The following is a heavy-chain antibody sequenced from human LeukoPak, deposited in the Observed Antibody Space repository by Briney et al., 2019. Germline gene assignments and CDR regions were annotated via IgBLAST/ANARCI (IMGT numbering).Heavy chain of an antibody. V-gene: IGHV3-23*01. CDR2: IVASGGST. Sequence: PGGSLRLSCAASGFTFSSYAMSWVRQAPGKGLEWVSGIVASGGSTFYADSVKGRFTVSRENSRNTLYLQMNSPRAEDTGFYYCARGGVFYDLSFWGQGTLVTVSS. J-gene: IGHJ4*02. CDR1: GFTFSSYA. D-gene: IGHD3-3*01. CDR3: ARGGVFYDLSF.